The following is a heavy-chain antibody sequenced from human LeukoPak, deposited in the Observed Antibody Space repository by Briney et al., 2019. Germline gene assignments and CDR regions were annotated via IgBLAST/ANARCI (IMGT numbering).Heavy chain of an antibody. V-gene: IGHV1-46*01. CDR1: GYTFTRYY. J-gene: IGHJ4*02. D-gene: IGHD3-22*01. CDR2: INPSGGST. Sequence: ASVKVSCKASGYTFTRYYMHRVRQAPGQGLEWMGIINPSGGSTRYAQKFQGRVTMTRDTSTSTVYMELSSLRSEDTAVYYCVRDYDSSGYFDYWGQGTLVTVS. CDR3: VRDYDSSGYFDY.